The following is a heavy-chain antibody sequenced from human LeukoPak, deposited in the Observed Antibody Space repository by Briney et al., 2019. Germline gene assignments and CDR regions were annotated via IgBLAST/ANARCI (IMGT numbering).Heavy chain of an antibody. J-gene: IGHJ6*03. CDR2: ISHDGIT. V-gene: IGHV4-34*01. CDR3: ARGIAVAVDYYYYYMDV. CDR1: GGSFSGYY. Sequence: PSETLSLTCVVYGGSFSGYYWSCIRQAPGKGLEWIGEISHDGITKYNPSLTSRVTISVDSSKKQLSLNLTSVTAADTAVYYCARGIAVAVDYYYYYMDVWGKGTTVTVSS. D-gene: IGHD6-19*01.